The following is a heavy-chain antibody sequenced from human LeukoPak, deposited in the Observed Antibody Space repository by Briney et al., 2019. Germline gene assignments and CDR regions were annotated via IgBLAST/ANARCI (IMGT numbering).Heavy chain of an antibody. D-gene: IGHD3-10*01. CDR2: ISYDGSNK. J-gene: IGHJ5*02. CDR1: GFTFSSYA. CDR3: ARDRRPYYGSGSYGNWFDP. Sequence: GGSLRLSCAASGFTFSSYAMHWVRQAPGKGLEWVAVISYDGSNKYYADSVKGRFTISRDNSKNTLYLQMNSLRAEDTAVYYCARDRRPYYGSGSYGNWFDPWGQGTLVTVSS. V-gene: IGHV3-30-3*01.